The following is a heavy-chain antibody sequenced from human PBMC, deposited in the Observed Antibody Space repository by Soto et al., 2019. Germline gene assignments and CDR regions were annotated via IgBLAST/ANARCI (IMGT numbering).Heavy chain of an antibody. CDR3: ARDPLAPTGDQARSFDD. D-gene: IGHD7-27*01. V-gene: IGHV3-48*04. CDR1: GFNFSSYS. Sequence: GGSLRLSCAASGFNFSSYSMNWVRQAPGKGLEWVSYISSSSSTIYYADSVKGRFTISRDNAKNSLYLQMNSLRAEDTAVYYCARDPLAPTGDQARSFDDWGQGTLVPVSS. CDR2: ISSSSSTI. J-gene: IGHJ4*02.